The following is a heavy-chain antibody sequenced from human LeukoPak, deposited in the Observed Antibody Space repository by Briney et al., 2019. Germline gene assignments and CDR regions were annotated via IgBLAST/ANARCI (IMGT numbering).Heavy chain of an antibody. Sequence: SETLSLTCTVSGGSISSYCKSWVRQPPGQGLEWIAYIDYRGSTTYNPSLKSRVTISVDTSRNQFSLTLSSVTAADTAVYYCARSRSGYSYDHAAFDIWGQGTMVTVSS. J-gene: IGHJ3*02. V-gene: IGHV4-59*01. CDR3: ARSRSGYSYDHAAFDI. CDR1: GGSISSYC. CDR2: IDYRGST. D-gene: IGHD5-18*01.